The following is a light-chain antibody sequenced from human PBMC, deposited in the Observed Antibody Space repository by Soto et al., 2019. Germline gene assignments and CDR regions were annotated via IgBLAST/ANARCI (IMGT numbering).Light chain of an antibody. CDR2: WAS. CDR3: QQYFSTPYT. V-gene: IGKV4-1*01. Sequence: DIVMTQSPDALAVSLGESATINCKSSQSVLYRANNKNFLAWYQLKPGQPPKLLIYWASTRESGVPDRFSGGGSGADFPLTISSLQAEDVAVYYCQQYFSTPYTFGQGTKLQIK. CDR1: QSVLYRANNKNF. J-gene: IGKJ2*01.